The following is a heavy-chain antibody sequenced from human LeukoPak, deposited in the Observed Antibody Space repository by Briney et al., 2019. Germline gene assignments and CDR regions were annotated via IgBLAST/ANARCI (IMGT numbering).Heavy chain of an antibody. V-gene: IGHV1-69*13. J-gene: IGHJ3*02. D-gene: IGHD4-23*01. Sequence: SVNVSCKASGGTFSSYVISWVRQAPGQGLECMGGIIPIFGTANYAQKFQDRVTITADESTSTAYMELSSLRSEDTAVYYCARGYGGDAFDIWGQGTMVTVSS. CDR3: ARGYGGDAFDI. CDR2: IIPIFGTA. CDR1: GGTFSSYV.